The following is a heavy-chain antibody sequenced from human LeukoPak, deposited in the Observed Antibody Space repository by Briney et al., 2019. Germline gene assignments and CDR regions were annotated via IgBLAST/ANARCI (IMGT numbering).Heavy chain of an antibody. CDR1: GFTFSSYA. CDR3: ARTYSSSWGNWFDP. V-gene: IGHV3-23*01. CDR2: ISGSGGST. J-gene: IGHJ5*02. D-gene: IGHD6-13*01. Sequence: QTGGSLRLSCAASGFTFSSYAMSWVRQAPGKGLEWVSAISGSGGSTYYADSVKGRFTISRDNAKNSLYLQMNSLRAEDTAVYYCARTYSSSWGNWFDPWGQGTLVTVSS.